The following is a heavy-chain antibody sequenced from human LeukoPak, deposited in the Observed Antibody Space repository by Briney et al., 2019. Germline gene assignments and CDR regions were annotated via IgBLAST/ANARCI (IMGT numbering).Heavy chain of an antibody. D-gene: IGHD3-10*01. Sequence: GGSLSLSCVASGFIVGTTYLSWVRQAPGKGLECVSVIYSGGSTFYADSVKGRFTISRDNSKNTLYLQMNSLGADDTAVYYCARVPGESFDIWGQGTMVTVSS. CDR2: IYSGGST. CDR1: GFIVGTTY. CDR3: ARVPGESFDI. J-gene: IGHJ3*02. V-gene: IGHV3-53*01.